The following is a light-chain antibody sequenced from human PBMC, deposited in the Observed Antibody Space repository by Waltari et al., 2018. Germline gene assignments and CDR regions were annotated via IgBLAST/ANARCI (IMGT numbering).Light chain of an antibody. J-gene: IGLJ3*02. CDR1: TSDIGSYNL. CDR2: EVN. CDR3: CSYGGASLRV. Sequence: QSALTQPASVSGSPGQSITISCTGTTSDIGSYNLVSWYPQHPGEVPNLIIYEVNKRPSGVSNRFSGSKSGNTASLTISGLQPEDEADYYCCSYGGASLRVFGGGTKVTVL. V-gene: IGLV2-23*02.